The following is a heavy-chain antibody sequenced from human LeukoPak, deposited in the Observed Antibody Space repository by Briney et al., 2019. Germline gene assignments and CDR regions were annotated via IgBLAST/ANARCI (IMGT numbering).Heavy chain of an antibody. CDR3: ARAYVGVAWNDVDYYYYMDV. V-gene: IGHV1-46*01. J-gene: IGHJ6*03. Sequence: ASVKVSCKASGYTFTSYYMHWVRQAPGQGLEWMGIINPSGGSTSYAQKFQGRVTMTRDTSTSTVYMELSSLRSDDTAVYYCARAYVGVAWNDVDYYYYMDVWGKGTTVTVSS. CDR2: INPSGGST. D-gene: IGHD1-1*01. CDR1: GYTFTSYY.